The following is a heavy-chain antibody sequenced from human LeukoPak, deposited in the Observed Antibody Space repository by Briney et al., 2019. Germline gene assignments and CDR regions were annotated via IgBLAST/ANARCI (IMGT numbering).Heavy chain of an antibody. CDR1: GFTFSSYG. J-gene: IGHJ6*03. V-gene: IGHV3-33*01. Sequence: PGGSLRLPCAASGFTFSSYGMHWVRQAPGKGLEWVAVIWYDGSNKYYADSVKGRFTISRDNSKNTLYLQMNSLRAEDTAVYYCARGNQLVRDYYYYYMDVWGKGTTVTVSS. CDR3: ARGNQLVRDYYYYYMDV. D-gene: IGHD6-6*01. CDR2: IWYDGSNK.